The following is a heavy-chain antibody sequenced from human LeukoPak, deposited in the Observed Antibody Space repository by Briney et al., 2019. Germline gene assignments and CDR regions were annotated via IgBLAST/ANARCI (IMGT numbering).Heavy chain of an antibody. CDR1: GGFFSGYF. CDR3: ARATNPGFGRYYIDY. CDR2: IYTSGST. V-gene: IGHV4-4*07. Sequence: SETLSLTCDVSGGFFSGYFWSWIRQPAGKGLEWIGRIYTSGSTNYNPSLKSRVTISVDTSKNEFSLKLRSVTAADTAVYYCARATNPGFGRYYIDYWGQGTLVTVSS. J-gene: IGHJ4*02. D-gene: IGHD1-14*01.